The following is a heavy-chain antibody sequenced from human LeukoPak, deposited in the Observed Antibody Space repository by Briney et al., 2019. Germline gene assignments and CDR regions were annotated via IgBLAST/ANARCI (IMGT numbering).Heavy chain of an antibody. CDR2: IYYSGST. V-gene: IGHV4-59*12. CDR3: ARRRRGSSSTAFLDY. Sequence: SETLSLTCTVSGGSISSYYWSWIRQLPGKGLEWIGYIYYSGSTNYNPSLKSRVTISVDTSKNQFSLKLSSVTAADTAVYYCARRRRGSSSTAFLDYWGQGTLVTVSS. CDR1: GGSISSYY. D-gene: IGHD6-6*01. J-gene: IGHJ4*02.